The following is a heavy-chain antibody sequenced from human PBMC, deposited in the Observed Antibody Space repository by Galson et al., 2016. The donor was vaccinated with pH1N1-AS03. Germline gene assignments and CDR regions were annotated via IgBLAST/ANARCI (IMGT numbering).Heavy chain of an antibody. J-gene: IGHJ4*02. V-gene: IGHV3-73*01. CDR3: SRGDWFY. CDR2: IRTKTNSYAT. D-gene: IGHD3-9*01. CDR1: GFTFSRST. Sequence: SLRLSCAASGFTFSRSTMHWVRQASGKGLEWVGHIRTKTNSYATAYGASMKGRFTISRDDSKNITYLQMNSLQIDDTAVYFCSRGDWFYWGQGTLVTVSS.